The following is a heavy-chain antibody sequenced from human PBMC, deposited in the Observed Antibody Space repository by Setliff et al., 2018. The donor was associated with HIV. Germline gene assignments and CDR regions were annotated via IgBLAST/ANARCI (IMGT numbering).Heavy chain of an antibody. V-gene: IGHV4-38-2*02. CDR2: TYHSGST. J-gene: IGHJ4*02. CDR1: GYSISSGYY. CDR3: ARDSITGTTPAFDY. Sequence: PSETLSLTCTVSGYSISSGYYWGWIRQPPGKGLEWIGSTYHSGSTYYNPSLKSRVTISVDTSKNQFSLELSSVTAADTAVYYCARDSITGTTPAFDYWGQGALVTVSS. D-gene: IGHD1-20*01.